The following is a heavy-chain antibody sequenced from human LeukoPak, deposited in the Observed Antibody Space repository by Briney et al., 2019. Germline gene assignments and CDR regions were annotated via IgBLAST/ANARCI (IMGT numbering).Heavy chain of an antibody. D-gene: IGHD2/OR15-2a*01. CDR2: ISGSVGST. J-gene: IGHJ4*02. CDR3: AKEMGYCSSSTCYPVPYFDY. Sequence: GGSLRLSCAASGFTFSSYAMSWVRQAPGKGLEWVSAISGSVGSTYYADSVKGRFTISRDNSKNTLYLQMNSLRADDTAVYYCAKEMGYCSSSTCYPVPYFDYWGQGTLVTVSS. V-gene: IGHV3-23*01. CDR1: GFTFSSYA.